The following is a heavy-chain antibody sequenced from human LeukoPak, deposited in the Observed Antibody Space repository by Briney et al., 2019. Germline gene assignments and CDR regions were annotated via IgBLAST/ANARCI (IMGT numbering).Heavy chain of an antibody. CDR2: ISSNGGST. V-gene: IGHV3-64*01. D-gene: IGHD3-10*01. CDR3: ARGEGITMVRGVIRD. Sequence: GGPQRLSCTASGFTFRSYAMHWVRQAPGKGLEYVSAISSNGGSTYYANSVKGRFTISRDNSKNTLYLQMGSLRAEDMAVYYCARGEGITMVRGVIRDWGQGTLVTVSS. CDR1: GFTFRSYA. J-gene: IGHJ4*02.